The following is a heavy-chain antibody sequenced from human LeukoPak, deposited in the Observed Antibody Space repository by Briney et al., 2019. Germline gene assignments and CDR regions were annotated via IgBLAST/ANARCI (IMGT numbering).Heavy chain of an antibody. J-gene: IGHJ3*02. CDR2: IYPGDSDT. CDR1: GYSFTSYW. Sequence: GESLKISCKGSGYSFTSYWIGWVRQMPGKGLEWMGIIYPGDSDTRYSPSFQGQVTISVDKSISTAYLQWNTLKAPDTAMYYCARTDGSGSTLSFDMWGQGTMVTVSS. D-gene: IGHD3-22*01. CDR3: ARTDGSGSTLSFDM. V-gene: IGHV5-51*01.